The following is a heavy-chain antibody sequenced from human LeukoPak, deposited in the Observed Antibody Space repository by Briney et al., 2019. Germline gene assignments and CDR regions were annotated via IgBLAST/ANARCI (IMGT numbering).Heavy chain of an antibody. D-gene: IGHD3-22*01. CDR3: TIHGLAGRYYYDSSGYYRFDY. J-gene: IGHJ4*02. CDR2: IRSKAYGGTT. V-gene: IGHV3-49*04. Sequence: SLRLSCTASGFTFGDYAMSWVRQAPGKGLEWVGFIRSKAYGGTTEYAASVKGRFTISRDDSKSIAYLQMNSLKTEDTAVYYCTIHGLAGRYYYDSSGYYRFDYWGQGTLVTVSS. CDR1: GFTFGDYA.